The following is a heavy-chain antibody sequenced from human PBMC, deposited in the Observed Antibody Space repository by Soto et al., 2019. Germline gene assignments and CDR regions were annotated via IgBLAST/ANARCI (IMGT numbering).Heavy chain of an antibody. CDR2: IYYSGST. J-gene: IGHJ6*02. Sequence: SETLSLTCTVSGGSISSSSYYWGWIRQPPGKGLEWIGSIYYSGSTYYNPSLKSRVAISVDTSKNQLSLKLSSVTAADTALYYCARLGTGTRTPFYYGMGVWGQGTTVTVSS. V-gene: IGHV4-39*01. D-gene: IGHD1-1*01. CDR1: GGSISSSSYY. CDR3: ARLGTGTRTPFYYGMGV.